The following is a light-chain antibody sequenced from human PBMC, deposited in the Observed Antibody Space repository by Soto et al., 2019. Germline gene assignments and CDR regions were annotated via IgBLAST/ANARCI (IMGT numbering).Light chain of an antibody. Sequence: QSVLTQPASVSGSPGQSITISCTGTSSDVGGYNYVSWYQQHPGKAPKLMIYDASNRPSGVSNRFSGSKSGNTTSLTISGLQAEDEADYYCSSYTSSILYVFGTGTKVTVL. CDR1: SSDVGGYNY. V-gene: IGLV2-14*01. CDR2: DAS. CDR3: SSYTSSILYV. J-gene: IGLJ1*01.